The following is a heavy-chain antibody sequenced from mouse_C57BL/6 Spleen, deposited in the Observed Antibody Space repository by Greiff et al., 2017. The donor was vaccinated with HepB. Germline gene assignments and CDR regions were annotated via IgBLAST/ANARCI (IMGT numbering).Heavy chain of an antibody. Sequence: QVQLQQPGAELVKPGASVKLSCKASGYTFTSYWMHWVKQRPGRGPEWIGRIDPNSGGTKYNEKFKSKATLTVDKPSSTAYMQLSSLTSEDSAVYYCARAGYDDRDYYAMDYWGQGTSVTVSS. V-gene: IGHV1-72*01. CDR1: GYTFTSYW. D-gene: IGHD2-10*02. CDR3: ARAGYDDRDYYAMDY. J-gene: IGHJ4*01. CDR2: IDPNSGGT.